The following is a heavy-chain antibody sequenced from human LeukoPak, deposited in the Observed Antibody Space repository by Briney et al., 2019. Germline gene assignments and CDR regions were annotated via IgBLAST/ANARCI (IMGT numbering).Heavy chain of an antibody. V-gene: IGHV1-58*01. Sequence: SVKVSCKASGFTFTSSAVQWVRQARGQRLEWIGWIVVGSGNTNYAQKFQERVTITRDMSTSTAYMELSSLRSEDTAVYYCAAACSGGSCYSAGWYFDLWGRGTLVTVSS. CDR1: GFTFTSSA. CDR3: AAACSGGSCYSAGWYFDL. J-gene: IGHJ2*01. CDR2: IVVGSGNT. D-gene: IGHD2-15*01.